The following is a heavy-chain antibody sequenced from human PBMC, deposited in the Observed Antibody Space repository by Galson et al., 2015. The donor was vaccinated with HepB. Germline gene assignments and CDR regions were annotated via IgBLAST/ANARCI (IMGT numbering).Heavy chain of an antibody. D-gene: IGHD3-10*01. CDR2: INRSGTI. J-gene: IGHJ6*03. CDR3: ARADRGVIIVHHYYYMDV. CDR1: GGSFSGYY. Sequence: TCAVYGGSFSGYYWTWIRQPPGKGLEWIGDINRSGTINCTPSLKSRVTISLDTSQTQFSLELRSVTAADTGVYYCARADRGVIIVHHYYYMDVWGKGTTVTGSS. V-gene: IGHV4-34*01.